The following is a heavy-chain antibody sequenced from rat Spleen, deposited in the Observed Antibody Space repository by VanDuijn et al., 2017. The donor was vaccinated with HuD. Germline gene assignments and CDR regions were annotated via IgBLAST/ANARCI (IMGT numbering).Heavy chain of an antibody. CDR1: GFTFNKYW. V-gene: IGHV5-31*01. J-gene: IGHJ2*01. CDR3: VRHIDY. D-gene: IGHD1-2*01. CDR2: ITNSGDS. Sequence: EVQLVESGGGLVQPGRSLKLSCVASGFTFNKYWMAWIRQAPGKGLEWIASITNSGDSYYPDSVKGRFTVSRDNTKSTLYLQMDSLRSEDTATYYCVRHIDYWGQGVMVTVSS.